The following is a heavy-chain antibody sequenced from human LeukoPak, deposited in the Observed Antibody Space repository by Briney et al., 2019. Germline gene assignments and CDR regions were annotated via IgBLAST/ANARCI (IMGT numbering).Heavy chain of an antibody. V-gene: IGHV4-38-2*02. D-gene: IGHD2-2*01. CDR3: ARDRCCVTRCLYGPDY. CDR2: IYHSGSS. CDR1: GYSISSGYS. J-gene: IGHJ4*02. Sequence: PSETLSLTCAVSGYSISSGYSWGWTRQPPGKGLEWIGNIYHSGSSYYNPSLKSRVTMSVDMSKNQFSLKLSSVTAADTAVYYCARDRCCVTRCLYGPDYWGQGTLVTVSS.